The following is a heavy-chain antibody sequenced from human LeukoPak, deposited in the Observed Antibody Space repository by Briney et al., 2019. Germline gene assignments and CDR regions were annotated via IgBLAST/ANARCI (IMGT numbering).Heavy chain of an antibody. CDR3: ARGIAGLLWFGELLSPKYGMDV. CDR2: MNPNSGNT. J-gene: IGHJ6*02. CDR1: GYTFTSYG. D-gene: IGHD3-10*01. Sequence: ASVKVSCKASGYTFTSYGINWVRQATGQGLEWMGWMNPNSGNTGYAQKFQGRVTMTRNTSISTAYMELSSLRSEDTAVYYCARGIAGLLWFGELLSPKYGMDVWGQGTTVTVSS. V-gene: IGHV1-8*01.